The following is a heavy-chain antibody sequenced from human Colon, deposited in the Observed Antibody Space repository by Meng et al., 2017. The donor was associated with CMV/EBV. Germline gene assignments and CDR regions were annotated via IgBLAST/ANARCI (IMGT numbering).Heavy chain of an antibody. V-gene: IGHV3-21*01. CDR1: GFTFETYS. CDR2: VSSSSAFI. D-gene: IGHD4/OR15-4a*01. Sequence: GGSLRLSCAASGFTFETYSMHWVRQAPGRGLEWVASVSSSSAFIYYVDSLKGRFTISRDNAKNSLFLQMNSLRAEDTDVYYCARGADVDFWGQGTLVTVSS. CDR3: ARGADVDF. J-gene: IGHJ4*02.